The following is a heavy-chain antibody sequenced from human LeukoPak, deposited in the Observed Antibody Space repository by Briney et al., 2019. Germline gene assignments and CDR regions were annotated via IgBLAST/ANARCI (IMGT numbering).Heavy chain of an antibody. V-gene: IGHV3-23*01. J-gene: IGHJ4*02. CDR3: ARDHDSSGYYSRPYYFDY. CDR1: GFTFSSYA. D-gene: IGHD3-22*01. CDR2: ISGSGGST. Sequence: GGSLRLSCAASGFTFSSYAMSWVRQARGKGLEWVSAISGSGGSTYYADSVKGRFTISRDNSKNTLYLQMNSLRAEDTAVYYCARDHDSSGYYSRPYYFDYWGQGTLVTVSS.